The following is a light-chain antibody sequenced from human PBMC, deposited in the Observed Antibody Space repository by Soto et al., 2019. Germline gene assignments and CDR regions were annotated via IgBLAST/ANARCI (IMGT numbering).Light chain of an antibody. Sequence: EIVLAQSPGTLSLSPGERATLSCRASESVTNSYLAWYQQKPGQAPRLLIYGASRRATGIPDRFTGSGSGTDFTLTISRLEPEDFALYYCHQYVSSPWAFAQGTKVEI. V-gene: IGKV3-20*01. J-gene: IGKJ1*01. CDR2: GAS. CDR3: HQYVSSPWA. CDR1: ESVTNSY.